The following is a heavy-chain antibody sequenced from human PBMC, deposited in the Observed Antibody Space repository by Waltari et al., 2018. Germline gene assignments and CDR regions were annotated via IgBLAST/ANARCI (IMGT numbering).Heavy chain of an antibody. V-gene: IGHV3-66*02. Sequence: EVQLVESGGGLVQPGGSLRLSCAASGFTVSSNYMRWVRQAPGTGLEWVSVIYSGGSTYYADSVKGRFTISRDNSKNTLYLQMNSLRAEDTAVYYCARERAIVGATLYYYYGMDVWGQGTTVTVSS. CDR1: GFTVSSNY. CDR2: IYSGGST. D-gene: IGHD1-26*01. CDR3: ARERAIVGATLYYYYGMDV. J-gene: IGHJ6*02.